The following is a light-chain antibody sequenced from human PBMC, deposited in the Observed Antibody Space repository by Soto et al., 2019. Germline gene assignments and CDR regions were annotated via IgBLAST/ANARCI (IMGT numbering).Light chain of an antibody. Sequence: DIQMTQSPSSLSASVGDRVTITCQASQDITNYLNWYQQKPGRAPRLLLYDASNLETGVPSRFSGSGSGTHFTFTISSLQPKDTATYYCQQYDILPLTFGPGTKVDIK. J-gene: IGKJ3*01. CDR2: DAS. V-gene: IGKV1-33*01. CDR1: QDITNY. CDR3: QQYDILPLT.